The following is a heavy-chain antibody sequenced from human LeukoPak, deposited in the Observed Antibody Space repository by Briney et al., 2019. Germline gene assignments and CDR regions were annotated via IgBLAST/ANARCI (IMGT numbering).Heavy chain of an antibody. CDR3: ARDSRDTRSWEGYSAFDY. V-gene: IGHV4-39*07. J-gene: IGHJ4*02. D-gene: IGHD2-15*01. CDR2: ISYSGTT. CDR1: GGSISSSNYF. Sequence: SETLSLTCTVSGGSISSSNYFWGWVRQPPGKGLEWIGTISYSGTTHDNPPLKSRVTISVDKSKNQFSLKLSSVTAADTAVYYCARDSRDTRSWEGYSAFDYWGQGTLVTVSS.